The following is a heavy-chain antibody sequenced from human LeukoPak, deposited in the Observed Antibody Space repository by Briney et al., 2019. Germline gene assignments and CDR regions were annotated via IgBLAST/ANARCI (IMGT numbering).Heavy chain of an antibody. D-gene: IGHD6-13*01. J-gene: IGHJ4*02. V-gene: IGHV3-23*01. CDR3: AKGFYSSSWYRGFDY. Sequence: PGGSLRLSCAASGFTFSSYAMSWVRQAPGKGLEWVSTISGSGGSANYADSVKGRFTISRDNSKSTLYLQINSLRAEDTAVYYCAKGFYSSSWYRGFDYWGQETLVTVSS. CDR1: GFTFSSYA. CDR2: ISGSGGSA.